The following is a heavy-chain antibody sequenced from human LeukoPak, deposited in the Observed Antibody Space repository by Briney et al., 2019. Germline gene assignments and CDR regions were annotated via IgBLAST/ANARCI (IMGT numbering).Heavy chain of an antibody. CDR1: GFIFSSYS. Sequence: GGSLRLSCAASGFIFSSYSMSWVRQAPGKGLEWVSVITGSGGNTYYADSVKGRFTISKDNSKNTVYLQMSSLRVDDTAVYYCAKAASSSWPTYYYGMDVWGQGTTVTVSS. V-gene: IGHV3-23*01. J-gene: IGHJ6*02. D-gene: IGHD6-13*01. CDR2: ITGSGGNT. CDR3: AKAASSSWPTYYYGMDV.